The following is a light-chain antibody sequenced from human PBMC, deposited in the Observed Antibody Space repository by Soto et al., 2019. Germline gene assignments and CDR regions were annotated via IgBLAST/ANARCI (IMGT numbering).Light chain of an antibody. Sequence: DIVMTQSPDSLAVSLGERAAINCKSSQSVLYSSNSKNYLAWFQQKPGKVPKRLIYEASSLQSGVPSRFSGSGSGTDFTLTISSLEPEDFAVYYCQQRSNWPPHTFGGGTKGDIK. CDR1: QSVLYSSNSKNY. CDR2: EAS. V-gene: IGKV4-1*01. J-gene: IGKJ4*01. CDR3: QQRSNWPPHT.